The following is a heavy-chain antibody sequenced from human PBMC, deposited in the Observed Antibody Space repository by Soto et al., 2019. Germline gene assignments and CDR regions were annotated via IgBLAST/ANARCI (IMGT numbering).Heavy chain of an antibody. CDR1: GFTFSSYS. J-gene: IGHJ4*02. D-gene: IGHD6-13*01. V-gene: IGHV3-21*01. CDR3: AKLAAGRNGACDY. CDR2: ISSSSSYI. Sequence: EVQLVESGGGLVKPGGSLRLSCAASGFTFSSYSMNWVRQAPGKGLEWVSSISSSSSYIYYADSVKGRFTISRDNAKNSLYLQMNSLRAEDTAVYYCAKLAAGRNGACDYWGQGTLVTVSS.